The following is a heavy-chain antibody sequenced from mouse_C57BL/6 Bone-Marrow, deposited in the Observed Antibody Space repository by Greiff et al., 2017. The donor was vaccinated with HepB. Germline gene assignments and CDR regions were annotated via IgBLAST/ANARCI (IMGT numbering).Heavy chain of an antibody. CDR2: IDPENGDT. CDR1: GFNIKDDY. Sequence: EVKLMESGAELVRPGASVKLSCTASGFNIKDDYMHWVKQRPEQGLEWIGWIDPENGDTEYASKFQGKATITADTSSNTAYLQLSSLTSEDTAVYYCTTYDGYYDYWGQGTTLTVSS. CDR3: TTYDGYYDY. D-gene: IGHD2-3*01. J-gene: IGHJ2*01. V-gene: IGHV14-4*01.